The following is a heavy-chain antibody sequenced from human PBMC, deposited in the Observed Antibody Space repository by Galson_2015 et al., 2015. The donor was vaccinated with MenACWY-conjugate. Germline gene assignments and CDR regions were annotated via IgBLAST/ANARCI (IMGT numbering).Heavy chain of an antibody. J-gene: IGHJ3*02. D-gene: IGHD5-12*01. CDR1: GYTFTSYG. Sequence: SVKVSCKASGYTFTSYGITWVRQAPGQGLEWMGWISAYNGNTNYAQKLQGRFTMTTDTSTSTAYMELRSLRSDDTAVYYCARWLPGTFDAFDMWGQGTMVTVSS. CDR3: ARWLPGTFDAFDM. CDR2: ISAYNGNT. V-gene: IGHV1-18*01.